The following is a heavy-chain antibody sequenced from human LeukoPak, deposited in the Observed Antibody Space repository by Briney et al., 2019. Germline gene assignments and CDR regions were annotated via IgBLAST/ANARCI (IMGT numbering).Heavy chain of an antibody. CDR2: ISWNSGSI. CDR3: ARDRRDGYNL. CDR1: GFTFDDYA. D-gene: IGHD5-24*01. Sequence: GGSLRLSCAASGFTFDDYAMHWVRHAPGKGLEWVSGISWNSGSIGYADSVKGRFTISRDNAKNSLYLQMNSLRAEDTALYYCARDRRDGYNLWGQGTLVTVSS. J-gene: IGHJ4*02. V-gene: IGHV3-9*01.